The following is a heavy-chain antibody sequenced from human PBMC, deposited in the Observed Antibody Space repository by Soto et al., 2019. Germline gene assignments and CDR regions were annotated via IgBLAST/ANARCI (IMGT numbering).Heavy chain of an antibody. J-gene: IGHJ6*02. D-gene: IGHD2-2*01. CDR1: GGTFSSYA. CDR3: AWCSTSLSLSATDF. CDR2: IIPIFGTA. Sequence: ASVKGSCKASGGTFSSYAISWVRQAPGQGLEWMGGIIPIFGTANYAQKFQGRVTITADKSTSTAYMELSSLRSEDTAVYYCAWCSTSLSLSATDFWGQGPSVTLSS. V-gene: IGHV1-69*06.